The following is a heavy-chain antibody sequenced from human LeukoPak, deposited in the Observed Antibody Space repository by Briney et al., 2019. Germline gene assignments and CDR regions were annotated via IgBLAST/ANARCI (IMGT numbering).Heavy chain of an antibody. Sequence: SETLSLTCAVYGGSFSGYYWSWIRQPPGKGLEWIGEINHSGSTNYNPSLKSRVTISVDTSKNQFSLKLSSVTAADTAVYYCARGWPAAIRSNWFDPWGQGTLVTVSS. J-gene: IGHJ5*02. CDR1: GGSFSGYY. CDR2: INHSGST. CDR3: ARGWPAAIRSNWFDP. V-gene: IGHV4-34*01. D-gene: IGHD2-2*01.